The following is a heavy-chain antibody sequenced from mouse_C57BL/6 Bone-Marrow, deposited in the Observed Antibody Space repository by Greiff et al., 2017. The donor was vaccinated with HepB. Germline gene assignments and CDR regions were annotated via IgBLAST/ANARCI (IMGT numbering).Heavy chain of an antibody. D-gene: IGHD1-1*01. CDR2: INPNNGGT. CDR1: GYTFTYYN. Sequence: VQLQQSGPELVKPGASVKMSCKASGYTFTYYNMHWVKQSHGKSLEWLGYINPNNGGTSYNQKFKGKATLTVNKSSSTAYMELRSLTSEDSAVYYCARNGNYYGSSLDYWGQGTTLTVSS. J-gene: IGHJ2*01. V-gene: IGHV1-22*01. CDR3: ARNGNYYGSSLDY.